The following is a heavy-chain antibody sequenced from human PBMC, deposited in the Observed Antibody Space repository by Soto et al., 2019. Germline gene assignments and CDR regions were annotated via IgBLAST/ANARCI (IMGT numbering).Heavy chain of an antibody. CDR3: ARFYGSGSYARDAFDI. CDR2: IYYSGST. Sequence: QVQLQESGPGLVKPSQTLSLTCTVSGGSISSGGYYWSWIRQHPGKGLEWIGYIYYSGSTYYNPSLKSRVTILVDTSKNQFSLKLSSVTAADTAVYYCARFYGSGSYARDAFDIWGQGTMVTVSS. D-gene: IGHD3-10*01. J-gene: IGHJ3*02. CDR1: GGSISSGGYY. V-gene: IGHV4-31*03.